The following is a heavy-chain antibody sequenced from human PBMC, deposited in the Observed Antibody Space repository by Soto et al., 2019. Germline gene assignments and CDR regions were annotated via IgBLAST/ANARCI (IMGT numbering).Heavy chain of an antibody. V-gene: IGHV3-66*01. CDR2: IYSGGST. J-gene: IGHJ3*02. D-gene: IGHD4-17*01. CDR3: ARGSYGDYALEAFDI. Sequence: EVQLVESGGGLVQPGGSLRLSCAASGFTVSSNYMSWVRQAPGKGLEWVSVIYSGGSTYYADCVKGRFTISRDNSKNTLYLQMNSLRAEDTAVYYCARGSYGDYALEAFDIWGQGTMVTVSS. CDR1: GFTVSSNY.